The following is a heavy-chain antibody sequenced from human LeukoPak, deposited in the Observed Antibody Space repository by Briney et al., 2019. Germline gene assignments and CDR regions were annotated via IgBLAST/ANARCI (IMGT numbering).Heavy chain of an antibody. D-gene: IGHD2-15*01. CDR1: GGSIS. J-gene: IGHJ4*02. CDR2: IYYSGST. Sequence: SETLSLTCTVSGGSISRIRQPPGKGLEWIGYIYYSGSTSYNPSLKSRVTISVDTSKNQFSLRLSSVTAADTGVYFCARYCSGVSCYSRALDYWGQRTLVTVSS. V-gene: IGHV4-59*01. CDR3: ARYCSGVSCYSRALDY.